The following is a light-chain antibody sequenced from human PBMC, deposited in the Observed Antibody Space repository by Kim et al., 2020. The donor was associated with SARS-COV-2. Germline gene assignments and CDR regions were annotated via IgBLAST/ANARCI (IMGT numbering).Light chain of an antibody. J-gene: IGLJ1*01. CDR3: AAWDDSLGGLL. Sequence: QSVLTHPPSASGTPGQRVTISCSGSSSNIGSNSVYWYQQLPGTAPKLLIYRNNQRPSGVPDRFSGSKSGTSASLAISGLRSEDEADYYCAAWDDSLGGLLFGTGAKVTVL. V-gene: IGLV1-47*01. CDR1: SSNIGSNS. CDR2: RNN.